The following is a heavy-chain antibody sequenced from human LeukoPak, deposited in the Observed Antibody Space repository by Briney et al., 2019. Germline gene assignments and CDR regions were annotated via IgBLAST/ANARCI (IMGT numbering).Heavy chain of an antibody. Sequence: ASVKVSCKASGYTFTGYYMHWVRQAPGQGLEWMGWINPNSGGTNYAQKFQGRVTMTRDTSISTAYMELSRLRSDDTAVYYCARGPPLVVVTYYYYYYMDVWGKGTTVTVSS. J-gene: IGHJ6*03. CDR2: INPNSGGT. V-gene: IGHV1-2*02. CDR1: GYTFTGYY. D-gene: IGHD3-22*01. CDR3: ARGPPLVVVTYYYYYYMDV.